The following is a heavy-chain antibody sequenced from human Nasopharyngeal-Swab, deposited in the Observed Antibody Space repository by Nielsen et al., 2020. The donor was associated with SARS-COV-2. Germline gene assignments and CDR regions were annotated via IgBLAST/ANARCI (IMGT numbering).Heavy chain of an antibody. D-gene: IGHD2-2*01. CDR3: ARDRDCSSTSCYRGIDI. V-gene: IGHV1-38-4*01. J-gene: IGHJ3*02. CDR2: INPGKGSP. Sequence: WVRQAPGQGLEWMGWINPGKGSPSYAKKFQGRFTMTRDMSTTTAYTDLSSLTSEDRAVYYCARDRDCSSTSCYRGIDIWGQGTMVTVSS.